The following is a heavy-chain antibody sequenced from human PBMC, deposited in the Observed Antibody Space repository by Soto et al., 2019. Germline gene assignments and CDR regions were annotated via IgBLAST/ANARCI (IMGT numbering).Heavy chain of an antibody. CDR1: GFTFSDYY. Sequence: PGGSLRPSCAASGFTFSDYYMSWIRQAPGKGLEWVSYISSSSSYTNYADSVKGRFTISRDNAKNSLYLQMNSLRAEDTAVYYCARDGSVVAARGPGNYYYYGMDVWGQGTTVTVSS. CDR3: ARDGSVVAARGPGNYYYYGMDV. J-gene: IGHJ6*02. V-gene: IGHV3-11*06. D-gene: IGHD2-15*01. CDR2: ISSSSSYT.